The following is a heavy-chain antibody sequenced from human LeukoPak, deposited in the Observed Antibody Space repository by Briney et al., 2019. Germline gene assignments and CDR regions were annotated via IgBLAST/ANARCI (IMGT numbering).Heavy chain of an antibody. CDR1: GYTFTSYG. V-gene: IGHV1-18*01. CDR3: ARRSRSWDHFDY. Sequence: ASVKVSCKASGYTFTSYGISWVRQAPGQGLEWMGWISTYNGNTNYAQKVQGRVTMTTDTSTSTAYMELRSLRSDDTAVYYCARRSRSWDHFDYWGQGTLVTVSS. CDR2: ISTYNGNT. D-gene: IGHD6-13*01. J-gene: IGHJ4*02.